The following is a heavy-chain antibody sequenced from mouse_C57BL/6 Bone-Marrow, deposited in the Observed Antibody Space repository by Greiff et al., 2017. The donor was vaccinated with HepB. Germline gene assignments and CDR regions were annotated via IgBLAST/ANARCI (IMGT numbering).Heavy chain of an antibody. V-gene: IGHV5-4*01. Sequence: EVQLVESGGGLVKPGGSLKLSCAASGFTFSSYAMSWVRQTPEKRLEWVATISDGGSYTYYPDNVKGRFTISRDNAKNTLYLQMSSLKSEDTAMYYCARRGIYYGNLGDFDYWGQGTTLTVSS. CDR1: GFTFSSYA. CDR2: ISDGGSYT. J-gene: IGHJ2*01. D-gene: IGHD2-1*01. CDR3: ARRGIYYGNLGDFDY.